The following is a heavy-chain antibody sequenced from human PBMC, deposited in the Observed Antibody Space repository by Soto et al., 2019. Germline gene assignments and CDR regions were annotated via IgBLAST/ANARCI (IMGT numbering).Heavy chain of an antibody. CDR3: ATSVVVPAAIYYFDY. V-gene: IGHV1-69*13. Sequence: GASVKVSCKASGGTFSSYAISWVRQAPGQGLEWMGGIIPIFGTANYAQKFQGRVTITADEPTSTTYMELSSLRSEDTAVYYCATSVVVPAAIYYFDYWGQGTLVTVSS. D-gene: IGHD2-2*02. CDR1: GGTFSSYA. J-gene: IGHJ4*02. CDR2: IIPIFGTA.